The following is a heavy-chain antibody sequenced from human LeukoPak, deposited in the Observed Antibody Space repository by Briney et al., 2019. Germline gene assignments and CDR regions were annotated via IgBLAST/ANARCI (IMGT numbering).Heavy chain of an antibody. D-gene: IGHD6-13*01. V-gene: IGHV4-59*01. J-gene: IGHJ5*02. Sequence: SETLSLTCTVSGGSISSYYWSWIRQPPGKGLEWIGYIYYSGGTNYNPSLKSRVTISVDTSKNQFSLKLSSVTAADTAVYYCARFLPHRAAAGFYPWGPGTLVTVSS. CDR3: ARFLPHRAAAGFYP. CDR2: IYYSGGT. CDR1: GGSISSYY.